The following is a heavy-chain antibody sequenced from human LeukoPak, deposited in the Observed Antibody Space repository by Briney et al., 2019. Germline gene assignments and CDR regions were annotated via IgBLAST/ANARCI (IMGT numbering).Heavy chain of an antibody. Sequence: SGGSLRLSCAASGFTFSSYAMSWVRQAPGKGLEWVSAISGSGGSTYYADSVRGRFTISRDNAKNSLYLQMNSLRAEDTAVYYCARIAVAGLVLEYWGQGTLVTVSS. CDR2: ISGSGGST. V-gene: IGHV3-23*01. CDR3: ARIAVAGLVLEY. CDR1: GFTFSSYA. J-gene: IGHJ4*02. D-gene: IGHD6-19*01.